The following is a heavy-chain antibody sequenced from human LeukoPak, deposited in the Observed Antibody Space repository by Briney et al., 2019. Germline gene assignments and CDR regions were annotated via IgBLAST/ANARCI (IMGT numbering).Heavy chain of an antibody. J-gene: IGHJ6*02. D-gene: IGHD1-1*01. CDR1: GGSIHNYY. V-gene: IGHV4-59*12. Sequence: PSETLSLTCTVSGGSIHNYYWVWSRQPPGKGLEWIGYISYSGSTNYNPSLKSRVTVSVDTSKKQFSLKLSSVTAADTAVYYCARGAVHYYYGMDVWGQGTTVTVSS. CDR3: ARGAVHYYYGMDV. CDR2: ISYSGST.